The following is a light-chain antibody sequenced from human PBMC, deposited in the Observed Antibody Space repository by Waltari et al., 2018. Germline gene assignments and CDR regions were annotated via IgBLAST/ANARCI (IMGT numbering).Light chain of an antibody. J-gene: IGLJ1*01. V-gene: IGLV2-23*01. Sequence: QSSLTQPASLSGSPGQSLTLSCPGTSIDVGRYNLVPWYQQSPGKAPKLMILSDRFSGAKSDNTAARTISGLQAEDEGDYYCCSYAPGNTYVFGTGTKVTVL. CDR1: SIDVGRYNL. CDR3: CSYAPGNTYV.